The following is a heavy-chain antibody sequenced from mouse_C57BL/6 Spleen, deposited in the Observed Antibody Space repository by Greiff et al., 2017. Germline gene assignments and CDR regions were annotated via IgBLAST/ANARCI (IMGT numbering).Heavy chain of an antibody. Sequence: VQLQQSGAELMKPGASVKLSCKATGYTFTGYWIEWVKQRPGHGLEWIGEILPGSGSTNYNEKFKGKATFTADTSSNTAYMQRSSLTTEDSAIYYCGSPIYGSSVRYYAMDYWGQGTSVTVSS. CDR2: ILPGSGST. V-gene: IGHV1-9*01. CDR3: GSPIYGSSVRYYAMDY. D-gene: IGHD1-1*01. J-gene: IGHJ4*01. CDR1: GYTFTGYW.